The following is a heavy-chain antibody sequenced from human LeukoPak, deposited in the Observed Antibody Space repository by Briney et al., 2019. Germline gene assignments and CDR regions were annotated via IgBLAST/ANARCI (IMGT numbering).Heavy chain of an antibody. V-gene: IGHV4-38-2*01. CDR1: GYSISSGYY. CDR3: ARLYYDFWSGKPNWFDP. J-gene: IGHJ5*02. CDR2: IYHSGST. Sequence: PSETLSLTCAVSGYSISSGYYWGWIRQPPGQGLEWIGSIYHSGSTHYNPSLESRVTISVDTSKNQFSLKLSSVTAADTAVYYCARLYYDFWSGKPNWFDPWGQGTLVTVSS. D-gene: IGHD3-3*01.